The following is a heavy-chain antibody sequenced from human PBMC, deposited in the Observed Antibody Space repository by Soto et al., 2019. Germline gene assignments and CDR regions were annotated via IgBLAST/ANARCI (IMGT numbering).Heavy chain of an antibody. D-gene: IGHD4-17*01. V-gene: IGHV4-59*01. CDR3: ARDDYGDYYFDY. Sequence: SETLSLTCTVSGGSISSYYWSWIRQPPGKGLEWIGYIYYSGSTNYNPSLKSRVTISVDTSKNQFSLKLSSVTAADTAVYYCARDDYGDYYFDYWGQGTLVTVSS. J-gene: IGHJ4*02. CDR2: IYYSGST. CDR1: GGSISSYY.